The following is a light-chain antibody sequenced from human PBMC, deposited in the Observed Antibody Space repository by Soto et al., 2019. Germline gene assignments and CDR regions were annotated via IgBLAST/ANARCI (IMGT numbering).Light chain of an antibody. CDR1: QSVSSN. V-gene: IGKV3-15*01. CDR3: QQRSNSLPAWP. Sequence: EIVMTQSPATLSVSPWERATLSCRASQSVSSNLAWYQQKPGQAPRLLIYGASTRATGIPARFSGSGSGTGFTLTISSLEPEDFAVYYCQQRSNSLPAWPFGQGTKVDIK. J-gene: IGKJ1*01. CDR2: GAS.